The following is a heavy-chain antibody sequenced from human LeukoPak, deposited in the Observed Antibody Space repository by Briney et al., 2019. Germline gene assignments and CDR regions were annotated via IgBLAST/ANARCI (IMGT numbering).Heavy chain of an antibody. V-gene: IGHV1-2*02. Sequence: ASVKVSCKASGYTFTNYSISWVRQAPGQGLEWMGWINPNSGGTNYAQKFQGRVTMTRDTSISTAYMELSRLRSDDTAVYYCARDEGSGWYDYWGQGTLVTVSS. J-gene: IGHJ4*02. CDR3: ARDEGSGWYDY. CDR2: INPNSGGT. CDR1: GYTFTNYS. D-gene: IGHD6-19*01.